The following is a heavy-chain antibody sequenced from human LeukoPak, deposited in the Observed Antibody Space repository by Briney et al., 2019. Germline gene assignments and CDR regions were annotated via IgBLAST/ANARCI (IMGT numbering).Heavy chain of an antibody. CDR2: INHSGST. CDR3: ARGTVPMVRAFDI. CDR1: GGSFSGYY. D-gene: IGHD3-10*01. Sequence: SETLSLTCAVYGGSFSGYYWSWIRQPPGKGLEWIGEINHSGSTNYNPSLKSRVTISVDTSKNQFSLKLSSVTAADTAVYYCARGTVPMVRAFDIWGQGTMVTVSS. V-gene: IGHV4-34*01. J-gene: IGHJ3*02.